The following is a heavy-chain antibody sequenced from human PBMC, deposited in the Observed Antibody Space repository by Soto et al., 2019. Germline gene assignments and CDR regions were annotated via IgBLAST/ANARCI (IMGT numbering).Heavy chain of an antibody. CDR2: IIPIFGTA. CDR3: AFITMVRGGIPWFDP. D-gene: IGHD3-10*01. Sequence: SSVKVTCNASGGTFSSYAISWVRQAPGQGLEWMGGIIPIFGTANYAQKFQGRVTMTTDTSTSTAYMELRSLRSDETAVYYCAFITMVRGGIPWFDPWGQGTLVTVSS. CDR1: GGTFSSYA. V-gene: IGHV1-69*05. J-gene: IGHJ5*02.